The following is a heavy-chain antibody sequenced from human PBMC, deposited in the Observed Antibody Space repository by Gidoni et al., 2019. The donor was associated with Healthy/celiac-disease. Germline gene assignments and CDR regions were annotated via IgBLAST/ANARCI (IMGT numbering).Heavy chain of an antibody. CDR2: ISSSSSYI. D-gene: IGHD2-15*01. CDR3: AAGEGGSCFY. CDR1: GFTFSSYS. J-gene: IGHJ4*02. Sequence: EVQLVESGGARVKPGGSLDPSCAPSGFTFSSYSMNWVRQAPGKGLEWVSSISSSSSYIYYAHSVKGRFTISRDNAKNSLYLQMNSLRAEDTAVYYCAAGEGGSCFYWGQGTLVTVSS. V-gene: IGHV3-21*01.